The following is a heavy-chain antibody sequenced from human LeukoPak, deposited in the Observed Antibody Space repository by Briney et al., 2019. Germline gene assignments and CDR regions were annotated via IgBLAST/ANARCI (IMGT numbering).Heavy chain of an antibody. CDR2: VYSSGIT. D-gene: IGHD2-2*01. Sequence: SETLSLTCTVSGGSISSYYWSWIRQPAGKGLEWIGRVYSSGITNHNPSLKSRVTMSVDTSKNQFSLKLSSVTAADTAVYYCARFNRKDIVVVPAALKRASRTPRTNYYFDYWGQGTLVTVSS. V-gene: IGHV4-4*07. CDR3: ARFNRKDIVVVPAALKRASRTPRTNYYFDY. J-gene: IGHJ4*02. CDR1: GGSISSYY.